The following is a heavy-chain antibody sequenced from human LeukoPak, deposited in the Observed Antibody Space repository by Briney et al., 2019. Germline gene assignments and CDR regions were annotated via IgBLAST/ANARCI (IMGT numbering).Heavy chain of an antibody. J-gene: IGHJ4*02. CDR3: AKQLGYCSDGSCYFPY. Sequence: SETLSLTCAVSGGSISSSNWWSWVRQPPGKGLEWIGEIYHSGSTNYNPSLKSRVTISVDKSKNQFSLKLSSVTAEDTAVYYCAKQLGYCSDGSCYFPYWGQGTLVTVSS. V-gene: IGHV4-4*02. CDR1: GGSISSSNW. CDR2: IYHSGST. D-gene: IGHD2-15*01.